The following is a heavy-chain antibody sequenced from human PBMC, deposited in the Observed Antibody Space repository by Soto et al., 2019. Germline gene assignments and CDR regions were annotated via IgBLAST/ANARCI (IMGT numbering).Heavy chain of an antibody. CDR1: GFTFDDYA. CDR2: ISWNSGSI. J-gene: IGHJ4*02. Sequence: GESLRLSCAASGFTFDDYAMHWVRQAPGKGLEWVSGISWNSGSIGYADSVKGRFTISRDNAKNSLYLQMNSLRAEDTTLYYCAKDYDILTGYYFDYRGQGTLVTVSS. V-gene: IGHV3-9*01. D-gene: IGHD3-9*01. CDR3: AKDYDILTGYYFDY.